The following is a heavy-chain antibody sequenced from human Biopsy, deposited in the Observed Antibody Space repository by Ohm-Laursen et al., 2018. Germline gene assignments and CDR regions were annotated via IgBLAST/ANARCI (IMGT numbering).Heavy chain of an antibody. CDR3: AADINVWNVNY. D-gene: IGHD1-1*01. Sequence: SVKVSCKTSTGTFDSYGVTWVRQAPGQGLEWMGRIIPILRTTTYAPKFQGRVTMTEDTSTDTAYMELSSLRSEDTAVYYCAADINVWNVNYWGQGTQVTVSS. J-gene: IGHJ4*02. CDR1: TGTFDSYG. CDR2: IIPILRTT. V-gene: IGHV1-69*04.